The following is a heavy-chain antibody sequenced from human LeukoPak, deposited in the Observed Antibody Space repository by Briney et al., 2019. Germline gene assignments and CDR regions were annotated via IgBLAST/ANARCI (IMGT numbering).Heavy chain of an antibody. D-gene: IGHD2-2*01. CDR3: ARDETGTRHFDC. Sequence: SETLSLTCTVSGVSISTYYWSWIRQPAGKGLEWIGRIYTSGSTNYNPSLKSRVTMSIDTSKNQFSLKLSSVTAADTAVYYCARDETGTRHFDCWGQGTLVTVSS. V-gene: IGHV4-4*07. J-gene: IGHJ4*02. CDR2: IYTSGST. CDR1: GVSISTYY.